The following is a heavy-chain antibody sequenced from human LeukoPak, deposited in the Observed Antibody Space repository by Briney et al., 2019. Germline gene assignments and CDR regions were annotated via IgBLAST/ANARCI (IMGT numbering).Heavy chain of an antibody. J-gene: IGHJ4*02. CDR3: ARLRGENYDSSGYLDY. Sequence: SETLSLTCAVSGYSIIRGYYWGWIRQPPGKGLEWIGGIYHSGGTYYNPSLKNRVTISVDTSKNQFSLKLSSVTAADTAVYYCARLRGENYDSSGYLDYWGQGILVTVSS. CDR2: IYHSGGT. V-gene: IGHV4-38-2*01. CDR1: GYSIIRGYY. D-gene: IGHD3-22*01.